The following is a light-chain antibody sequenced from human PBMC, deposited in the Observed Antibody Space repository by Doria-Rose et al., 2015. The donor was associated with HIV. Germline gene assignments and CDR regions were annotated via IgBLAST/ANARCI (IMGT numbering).Light chain of an antibody. J-gene: IGKJ3*01. CDR3: QQYYDTPS. Sequence: EIVMTQSSESLGMSLGERATLNCKSNQSLLYTSKNYLAWYQQRPGRPPKLLIYWASTRQSCVPARFSGSGSGTDFTLTISSLEAEDVAVYYCQQYYDTPSFGPGTTVDIK. CDR2: WAS. V-gene: IGKV4-1*01. CDR1: QSLLYTSKNY.